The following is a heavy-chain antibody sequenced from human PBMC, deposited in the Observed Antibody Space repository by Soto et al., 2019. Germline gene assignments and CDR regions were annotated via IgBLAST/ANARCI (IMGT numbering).Heavy chain of an antibody. Sequence: SETLSLTCAVYGGSFSGYYWSWIRQPPGKGLEWIGEINHSGSTNYNPSLKSRVTISVDTSKNQFSLKLSSVTAADTAVYYCARGLRDSGYDFPFDYWGQGTLVTVS. CDR2: INHSGST. CDR1: GGSFSGYY. V-gene: IGHV4-34*01. D-gene: IGHD5-12*01. J-gene: IGHJ4*02. CDR3: ARGLRDSGYDFPFDY.